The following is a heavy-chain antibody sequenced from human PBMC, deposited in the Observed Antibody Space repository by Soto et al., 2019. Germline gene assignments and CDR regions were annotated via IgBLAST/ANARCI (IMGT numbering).Heavy chain of an antibody. CDR1: GYTFTSYY. J-gene: IGHJ6*02. CDR2: INPSGGST. Sequence: ASVKVSCKASGYTFTSYYMHWVRQAPGQGLEGMGIINPSGGSTSYAQKFQGRVTMTRDTSTSTVYMELSSLRSEDTAVYYCARSQDYGDYDYYGMDVWGQGTTVTVSS. D-gene: IGHD4-17*01. CDR3: ARSQDYGDYDYYGMDV. V-gene: IGHV1-46*01.